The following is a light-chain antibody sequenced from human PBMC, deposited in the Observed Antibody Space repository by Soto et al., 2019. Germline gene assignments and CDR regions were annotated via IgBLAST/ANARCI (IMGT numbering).Light chain of an antibody. V-gene: IGLV1-51*01. CDR3: GTWDSSLSVVV. CDR2: DNN. Sequence: QPPSVSAAPGQKVTISCSGSSSNIGSNSVSWYQQVPGTAPQLLIYDNNKRPTGIPDRFSGSKSGTSATLGITGLQTGDEADYYCGTWDSSLSVVVFGGGTKLTVL. J-gene: IGLJ2*01. CDR1: SSNIGSNS.